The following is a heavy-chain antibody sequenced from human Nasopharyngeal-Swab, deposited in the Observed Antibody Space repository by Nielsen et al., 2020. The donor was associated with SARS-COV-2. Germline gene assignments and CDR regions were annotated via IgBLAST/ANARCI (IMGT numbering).Heavy chain of an antibody. J-gene: IGHJ3*02. V-gene: IGHV1-18*01. CDR3: ARGWYCTNGVCYTDAFDI. CDR1: GYTFTSYG. CDR2: ISAYNGNT. Sequence: ASVKVSCKASGYTFTSYGISWVRQAPGQGLEWMGWISAYNGNTNYAQKLQGRVTMTTDTSTSTAYMELRSLRSDDTAVYYCARGWYCTNGVCYTDAFDIWGQGTIVTVSS. D-gene: IGHD2-8*01.